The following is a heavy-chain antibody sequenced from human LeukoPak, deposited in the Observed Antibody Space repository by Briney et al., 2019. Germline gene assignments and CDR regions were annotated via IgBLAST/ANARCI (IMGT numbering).Heavy chain of an antibody. D-gene: IGHD3-22*01. CDR1: GYSFTSYW. J-gene: IGHJ4*02. Sequence: GESLKISCKGSGYSFTSYWIGWVRQMPGKGLEWMGIIYPGDSDTRYSPSFQGQVTISADKSISTAYLQWSSLKASDTAMYYCAKEWAGLEGDYYDSSGPLDCWGQGTLVTVSS. CDR2: IYPGDSDT. CDR3: AKEWAGLEGDYYDSSGPLDC. V-gene: IGHV5-51*01.